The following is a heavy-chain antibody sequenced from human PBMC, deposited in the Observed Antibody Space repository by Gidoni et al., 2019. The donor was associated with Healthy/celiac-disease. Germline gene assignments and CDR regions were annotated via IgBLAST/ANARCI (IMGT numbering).Heavy chain of an antibody. CDR3: ARVAHSTSGGMDV. D-gene: IGHD2-2*01. CDR1: VGSFCSGDYY. J-gene: IGHJ6*02. CDR2: IYYSGST. Sequence: QVPLHESGPGLVKPSQTLSLTCTFSVGSFCSGDYYWSWIRQPPGKGLEWIGYIYYSGSTYYNPSLKSRVTISVDTSKNQFSLKLSSVTAADTAVYYCARVAHSTSGGMDVWGQGTTVTVSS. V-gene: IGHV4-30-4*01.